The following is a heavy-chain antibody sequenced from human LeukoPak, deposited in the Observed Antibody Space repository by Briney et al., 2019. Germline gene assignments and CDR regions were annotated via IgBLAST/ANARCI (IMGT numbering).Heavy chain of an antibody. Sequence: GSLRLSCAASGFTFSRYWMSWIRQAPGKGLEWVSVIYSGGSTYYADSVKGRFTISRHNSKNTLYLQMNSLRAEDTAVYYCARWNNWNDGGYYFDYWGQGTLVTVSS. D-gene: IGHD1-1*01. CDR3: ARWNNWNDGGYYFDY. CDR2: IYSGGST. CDR1: GFTFSRYW. J-gene: IGHJ4*02. V-gene: IGHV3-53*04.